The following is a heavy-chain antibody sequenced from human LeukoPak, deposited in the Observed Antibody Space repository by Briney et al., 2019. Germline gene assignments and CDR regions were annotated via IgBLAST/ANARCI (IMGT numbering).Heavy chain of an antibody. D-gene: IGHD3-10*01. CDR2: INSDGSGT. CDR3: AREYGITMVRGVMA. CDR1: GFTFSSYW. Sequence: GGSLRLSCAASGFTFSSYWMHWVRQAPGKGLVWVSRINSDGSGTSYADSVKGRFTISRDNAKNTLYLQMNSLRAEDTAVYYCAREYGITMVRGVMAWGQGTLVTVSS. V-gene: IGHV3-74*01. J-gene: IGHJ5*02.